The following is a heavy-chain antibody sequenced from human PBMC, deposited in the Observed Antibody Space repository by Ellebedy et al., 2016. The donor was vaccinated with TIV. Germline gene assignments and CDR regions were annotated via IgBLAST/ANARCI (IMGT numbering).Heavy chain of an antibody. D-gene: IGHD4-17*01. CDR3: ARKMTTVTTDYFDY. J-gene: IGHJ4*02. V-gene: IGHV3-23*01. CDR2: ISGSGGST. Sequence: GGSLRLXXAASGFTFNSYAMSWVRLAPGKGLEWVSVISGSGGSTYYADSVKGRFTISRDNSKNTLYLQMNSLRAEDTAVYYCARKMTTVTTDYFDYWGQGTLVTVSS. CDR1: GFTFNSYA.